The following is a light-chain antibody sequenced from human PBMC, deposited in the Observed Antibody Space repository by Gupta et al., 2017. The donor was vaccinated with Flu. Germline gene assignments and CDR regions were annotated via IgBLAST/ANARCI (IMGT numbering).Light chain of an antibody. J-gene: IGKJ4*01. CDR2: KAS. CDR3: QQYNNYLVT. CDR1: QSISSW. V-gene: IGKV1-5*03. Sequence: PSTLSASVGARVTITCRASQSISSWLAWYQQKPGKAPKVLIYKASSLESGVASRFSGSGSGTEFTLTISSLQPDDFATYYCQQYNNYLVTFGGGTKVEIK.